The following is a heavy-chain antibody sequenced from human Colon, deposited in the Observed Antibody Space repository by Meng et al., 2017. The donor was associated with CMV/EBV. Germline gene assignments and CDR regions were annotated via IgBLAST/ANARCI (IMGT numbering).Heavy chain of an antibody. J-gene: IGHJ4*02. V-gene: IGHV3-23*03. D-gene: IGHD3-3*01. CDR1: GVTFSSYA. Sequence: SGVTFSSYAMSWVRQAPGKGLEWVSVIYSGGSSTYYADSVKGRFTISRDNSKNTLYLQMNSLRAEDTAVYYCAKDTGYDFWSGYCDYWGQGTLVTVSS. CDR3: AKDTGYDFWSGYCDY. CDR2: IYSGGSST.